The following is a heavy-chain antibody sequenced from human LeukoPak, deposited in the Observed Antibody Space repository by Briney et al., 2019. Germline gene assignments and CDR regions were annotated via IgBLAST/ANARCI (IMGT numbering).Heavy chain of an antibody. Sequence: SETLSLTCTVSGGSISSYYWSWIRQPPGKGLEWIGYIYHSGSTNYNPSLKSRVTISVDTSKNQFSLKLSSVTAADTAVYYCARAEYYFDYWGQGTLVTVSS. V-gene: IGHV4-59*01. CDR2: IYHSGST. J-gene: IGHJ4*02. CDR1: GGSISSYY. CDR3: ARAEYYFDY. D-gene: IGHD3-10*01.